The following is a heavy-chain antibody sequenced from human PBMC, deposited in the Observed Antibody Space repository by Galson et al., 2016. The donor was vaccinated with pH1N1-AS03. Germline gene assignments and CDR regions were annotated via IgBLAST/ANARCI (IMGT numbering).Heavy chain of an antibody. D-gene: IGHD3-16*01. Sequence: QSGAEVKKPGESLKISCKGSGYTFTDYWIGWVRQTPGKGLEWMGIIWPTDSHTTYSPSFQGQVTISADKSINTAYLQWSSLKASDTAMYFCASGRTVGAMGNWFDPWGQGTLVTVSS. CDR1: GYTFTDYW. J-gene: IGHJ5*02. CDR2: IWPTDSHT. CDR3: ASGRTVGAMGNWFDP. V-gene: IGHV5-51*01.